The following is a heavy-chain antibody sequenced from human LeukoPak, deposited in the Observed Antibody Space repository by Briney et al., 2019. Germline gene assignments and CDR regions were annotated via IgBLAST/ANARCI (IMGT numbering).Heavy chain of an antibody. J-gene: IGHJ4*02. D-gene: IGHD3-22*01. CDR3: ARSYYDSSGFDY. V-gene: IGHV1-69*05. CDR1: GGTFSSYT. Sequence: GASVKVSCKASGGTFSSYTISWVRQAPGQGLEWMGGIIPIFGTAYYAQKFQGRVTITTDESTSTAYMELSSLRSEDTAVYYCARSYYDSSGFDYWGQGTLVTVSS. CDR2: IIPIFGTA.